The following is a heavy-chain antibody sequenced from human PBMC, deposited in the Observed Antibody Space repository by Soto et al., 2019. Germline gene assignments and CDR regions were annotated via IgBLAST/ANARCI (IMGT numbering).Heavy chain of an antibody. V-gene: IGHV1-3*01. Sequence: ASVKVSCKASGYTFTRSAMHWVRQAPGQRLEWMGWIDAGNANTKYSHKFQGRVTITRDTSASTAYMELTSLRSEDTAVYYCARDSGPPSYSSGWYGFDSGGQGPLVTV. CDR2: IDAGNANT. J-gene: IGHJ5*01. CDR1: GYTFTRSA. CDR3: ARDSGPPSYSSGWYGFDS. D-gene: IGHD6-19*01.